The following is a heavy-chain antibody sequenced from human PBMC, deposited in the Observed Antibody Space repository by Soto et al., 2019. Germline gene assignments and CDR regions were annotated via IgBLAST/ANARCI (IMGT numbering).Heavy chain of an antibody. V-gene: IGHV1-69*12. CDR1: GGTFSSYA. Sequence: QVQLVQSGAEVKKPGSSVKVSCKASGGTFSSYAISWVRQAPGQGLEWMGGIIPIFGTANYAQKFQGRVTITADESTSTAYMELSSLRSEDTAVYYCALKDIVLVPAAAYYYYGMEVWGQGTTVTVSS. CDR3: ALKDIVLVPAAAYYYYGMEV. CDR2: IIPIFGTA. D-gene: IGHD2-2*01. J-gene: IGHJ6*02.